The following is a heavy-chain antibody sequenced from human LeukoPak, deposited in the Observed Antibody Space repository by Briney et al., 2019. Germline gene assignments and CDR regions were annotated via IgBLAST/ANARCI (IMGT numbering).Heavy chain of an antibody. CDR3: AREPIVLQLWPDAFDI. Sequence: SETLSLTCTVSGGSISSGGYYWSWIRQHPRKGLEWIGYIYYSGSTYYNPSLKSRVTISVDTSKNQFSLKLSSVTAADTAVYYCAREPIVLQLWPDAFDIWGQGTMVTVSS. CDR1: GGSISSGGYY. V-gene: IGHV4-31*03. D-gene: IGHD5-18*01. CDR2: IYYSGST. J-gene: IGHJ3*02.